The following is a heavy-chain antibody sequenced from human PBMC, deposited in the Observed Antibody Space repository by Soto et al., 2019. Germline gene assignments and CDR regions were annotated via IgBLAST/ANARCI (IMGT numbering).Heavy chain of an antibody. CDR1: GFTFSSHW. Sequence: EVQLEESGGDLVQPGGSLRLSCAASGFTFSSHWMHWVRQAPGKGLVWVSRINSDGSSTTYADSVKGRFTISRDNAKNTLYLQMNSLRAEDTAVYYCAREVDSSGYYEDYWGQGTLVTVSS. CDR3: AREVDSSGYYEDY. J-gene: IGHJ4*02. D-gene: IGHD3-22*01. CDR2: INSDGSST. V-gene: IGHV3-74*01.